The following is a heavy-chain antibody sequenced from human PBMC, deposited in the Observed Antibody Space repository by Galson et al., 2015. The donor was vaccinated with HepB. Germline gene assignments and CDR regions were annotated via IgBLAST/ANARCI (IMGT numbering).Heavy chain of an antibody. V-gene: IGHV3-33*08. CDR1: GFTFSSYG. D-gene: IGHD6-19*01. CDR2: IWYDGSNK. J-gene: IGHJ4*02. CDR3: ARGSGWYGRRPLDY. Sequence: SLRLSCAASGFTFSSYGMHWVRQAPGKGLEWVAVIWYDGSNKYYADSVKGRFTISRDNSKNTLYLQMNSLRAEDTAVYYCARGSGWYGRRPLDYWGQGTLVTVSS.